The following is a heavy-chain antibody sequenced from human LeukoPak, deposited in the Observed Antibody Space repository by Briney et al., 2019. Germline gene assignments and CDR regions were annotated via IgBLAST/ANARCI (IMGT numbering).Heavy chain of an antibody. V-gene: IGHV1-46*01. CDR3: VSNSRNYVGDY. CDR2: INPSGGST. J-gene: IGHJ4*02. Sequence: ASVKVSCKASGYTFTSYGISWVRQAPGQGLEWMGIINPSGGSTSYAQKFQGRVTMTRDTSTSTVYMELSSLRSEDTAVYYCVSNSRNYVGDYWGQGTLVTVSS. CDR1: GYTFTSYG. D-gene: IGHD1-14*01.